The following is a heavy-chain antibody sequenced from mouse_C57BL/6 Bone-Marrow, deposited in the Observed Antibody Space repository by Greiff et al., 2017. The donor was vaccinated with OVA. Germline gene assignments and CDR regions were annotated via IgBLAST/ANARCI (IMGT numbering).Heavy chain of an antibody. CDR2: IHPNSGST. Sequence: QVQLQQPGAELVKPGASVKLSCKASGYTFTSYWMHWVKQRPGQGLEWIGMIHPNSGSTNYNEKFKSKATLTVDKSSSTAYMQRSSLTSEDSAVYYCARELLDGFAYWGQGTLVTVSA. J-gene: IGHJ3*01. CDR1: GYTFTSYW. V-gene: IGHV1-64*01. CDR3: ARELLDGFAY. D-gene: IGHD1-1*01.